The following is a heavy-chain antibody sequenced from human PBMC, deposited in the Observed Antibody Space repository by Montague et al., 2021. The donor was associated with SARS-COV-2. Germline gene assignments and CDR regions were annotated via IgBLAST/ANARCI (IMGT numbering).Heavy chain of an antibody. CDR1: EFAFSSYA. J-gene: IGHJ3*02. Sequence: YLRLSCAASEFAFSSYAMSRVRQAPGKGLEWVSAIYSGGSSTFYADSVKGRFTISRDNSKNTLYLQMNSLRAEDTAVYYCAKSAWGVTDAFDIWGQGTMVTVSS. V-gene: IGHV3-23*03. CDR3: AKSAWGVTDAFDI. CDR2: IYSGGSST. D-gene: IGHD1-26*01.